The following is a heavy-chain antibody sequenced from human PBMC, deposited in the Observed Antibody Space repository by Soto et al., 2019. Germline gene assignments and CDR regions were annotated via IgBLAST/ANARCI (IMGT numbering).Heavy chain of an antibody. CDR1: GGSISSYY. D-gene: IGHD3-10*01. V-gene: IGHV4-59*08. CDR2: IYYSGST. J-gene: IGHJ6*03. CDR3: ARHVRELLYYWPQNYYYYYYMDV. Sequence: SETLSLTCTVSGGSISSYYWSWIRRPPGKGLEWIGYIYYSGSTNYNPSLRSRVTISVDTSKNQFSLKLSSVTAADTAVYYCARHVRELLYYWPQNYYYYYYMDVWGKGTTVT.